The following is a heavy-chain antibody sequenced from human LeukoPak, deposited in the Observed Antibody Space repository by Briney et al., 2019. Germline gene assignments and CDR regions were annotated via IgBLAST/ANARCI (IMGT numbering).Heavy chain of an antibody. D-gene: IGHD3-22*01. CDR1: GYTFTSYY. V-gene: IGHV1-46*01. J-gene: IGHJ4*02. Sequence: ASVKVCCKASGYTFTSYYMHWVRQAPGQGLEWMGIINPSGGTTSYAQKFQGRVTMTRDTSTSTVYMELSSLRSDDTAVYYCARGPHERSGYPDDWGQGTLVTVSS. CDR2: INPSGGTT. CDR3: ARGPHERSGYPDD.